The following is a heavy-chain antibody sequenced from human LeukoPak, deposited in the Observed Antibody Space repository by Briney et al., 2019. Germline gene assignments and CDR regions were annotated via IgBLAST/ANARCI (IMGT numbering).Heavy chain of an antibody. Sequence: GGSLRLSCAASGFTFSSYWMSWVRQAPGKGLEWVANIKQDGSEKYYVDSVKGRFTISRDNAKNSLFLKMNSLRAEDTAVYFCAKVQQLVGLYGMDVWGQGTTVTVSS. CDR3: AKVQQLVGLYGMDV. D-gene: IGHD6-13*01. V-gene: IGHV3-7*01. J-gene: IGHJ6*02. CDR2: IKQDGSEK. CDR1: GFTFSSYW.